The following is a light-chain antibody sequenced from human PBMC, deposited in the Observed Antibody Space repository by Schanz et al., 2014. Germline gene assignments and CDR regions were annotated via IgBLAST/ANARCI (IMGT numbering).Light chain of an antibody. Sequence: EIVLTQSPDTLSLSPGERATLSCKASQSVNGRFLAWYQQKPGQAPRLLIYNASKRATGIPDRFSGSGSGTDFTLTISRLEPEDFAVYYCQQYSTTPRTFGQGTKLEIK. CDR1: QSVNGRF. CDR3: QQYSTTPRT. J-gene: IGKJ2*01. V-gene: IGKV3-20*01. CDR2: NAS.